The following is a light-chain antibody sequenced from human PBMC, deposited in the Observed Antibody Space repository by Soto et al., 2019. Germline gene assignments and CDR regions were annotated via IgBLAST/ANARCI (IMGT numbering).Light chain of an antibody. V-gene: IGKV3-20*01. CDR1: QTVNSN. CDR3: QQYGSSART. J-gene: IGKJ1*01. CDR2: GAS. Sequence: EIVMTQSPATLSVSPGERATLSCRASQTVNSNLAWYQKKPGQAPRLLIYGASTRAPGIPDRFSGSGSGTDFTLTISRLEPEDFAVYYCQQYGSSARTFGQGTKVEIK.